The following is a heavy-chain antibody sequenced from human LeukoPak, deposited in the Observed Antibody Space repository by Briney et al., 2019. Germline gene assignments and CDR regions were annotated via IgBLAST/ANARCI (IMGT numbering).Heavy chain of an antibody. Sequence: PGGSLRLSCAASGFTFSSYNMIWVRQAPGEGLEWVSYISPGSSTIYYADSLKGRFTISRDNAKNSLFLQMNSLRAEDTAVYYCARYDYSGSYLDNWGQGTLVTVSS. CDR1: GFTFSSYN. D-gene: IGHD1-26*01. V-gene: IGHV3-48*01. CDR2: ISPGSSTI. CDR3: ARYDYSGSYLDN. J-gene: IGHJ4*02.